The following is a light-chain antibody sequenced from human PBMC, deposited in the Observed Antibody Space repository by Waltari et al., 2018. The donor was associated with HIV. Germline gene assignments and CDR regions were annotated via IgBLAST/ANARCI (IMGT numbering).Light chain of an antibody. J-gene: IGLJ3*02. CDR2: GVN. Sequence: QSALNQPRSVSGSPGQSVTISCTAASRYVSASKYVSWYQQHPGKAPKLILFGVNKRPSGVPDRFSGSTSGNTASLTITGLQADDEAHYYCCSYAGTSINWVFGGGTMLTVL. V-gene: IGLV2-11*01. CDR3: CSYAGTSINWV. CDR1: SRYVSASKY.